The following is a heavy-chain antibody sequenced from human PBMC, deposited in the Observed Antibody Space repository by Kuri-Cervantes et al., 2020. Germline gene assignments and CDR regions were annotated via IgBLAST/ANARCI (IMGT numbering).Heavy chain of an antibody. CDR2: IYYSGST. J-gene: IGHJ5*02. CDR1: GGPISSYY. CDR3: ARDGGMGSLVVPAGFDP. V-gene: IGHV4-59*01. D-gene: IGHD2-2*01. Sequence: SETLSLTCTVSGGPISSYYWSWIRQPPGKGLEWIGYIYYSGSTNYNPSLESRVTITVDTSKNQFSLKLSSVTAADTAVYYCARDGGMGSLVVPAGFDPWGQGTLVIVSS.